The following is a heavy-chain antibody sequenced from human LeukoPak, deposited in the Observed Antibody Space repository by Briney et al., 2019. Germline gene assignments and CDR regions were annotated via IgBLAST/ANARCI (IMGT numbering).Heavy chain of an antibody. CDR1: GFTFNIYA. CDR2: ISSDGGST. CDR3: ARVTLYSGAFYYDN. J-gene: IGHJ4*02. V-gene: IGHV3-64*01. Sequence: GGSLRLSCAASGFTFNIYAMHWVRQAPGKGLEYGSAISSDGGSTYYANSVKGRFTISRDNSKNTLYLQMGSLRAEDMAVYYCARVTLYSGAFYYDNWGQGTLVTVSS. D-gene: IGHD3-22*01.